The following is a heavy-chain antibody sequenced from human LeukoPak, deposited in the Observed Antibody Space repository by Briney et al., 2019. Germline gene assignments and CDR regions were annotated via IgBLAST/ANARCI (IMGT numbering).Heavy chain of an antibody. CDR3: ARSTYYDFWRIDY. J-gene: IGHJ4*02. V-gene: IGHV4-61*02. D-gene: IGHD3-3*01. CDR2: IYTSGST. Sequence: SETLSLTCTVSGGSISSGSYYWSWIRQPAGKGLEWIGRIYTSGSTNYNPSLKSRVTISVDTSKNQFSLKLSSVTAADTAVYYCARSTYYDFWRIDYWGQGTLVTVSS. CDR1: GGSISSGSYY.